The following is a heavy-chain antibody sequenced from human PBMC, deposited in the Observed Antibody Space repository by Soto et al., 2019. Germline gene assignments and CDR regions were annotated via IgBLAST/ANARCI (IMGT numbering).Heavy chain of an antibody. D-gene: IGHD3-22*01. V-gene: IGHV4-39*01. CDR2: IYYSGST. Sequence: QLQLQESGPGLVKPSETLSLTCTVSGGSISTSSYYWGWIRQPPGKGLEWIGSIYYSGSTYYNPSLTSRVTISVDTSKIQFSLKLSSVTAADTAVYDCAWDYDSRGDYWGQGTLVTVSS. CDR1: GGSISTSSYY. CDR3: AWDYDSRGDY. J-gene: IGHJ4*02.